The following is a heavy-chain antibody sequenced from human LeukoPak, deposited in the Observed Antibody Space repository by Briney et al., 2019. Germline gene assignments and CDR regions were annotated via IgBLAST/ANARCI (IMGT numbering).Heavy chain of an antibody. Sequence: ASVKLSCKASGYTFTSYGISWVRQAPGQGLEWMGWISAYNGNTNYAQKLQGRVTMTTDTSTSTAYMELRSLRSDDTAVYYCARVRGYDSSGYYPQDAFDIWGQGTMVTVSS. CDR2: ISAYNGNT. V-gene: IGHV1-18*01. J-gene: IGHJ3*02. CDR1: GYTFTSYG. D-gene: IGHD3-22*01. CDR3: ARVRGYDSSGYYPQDAFDI.